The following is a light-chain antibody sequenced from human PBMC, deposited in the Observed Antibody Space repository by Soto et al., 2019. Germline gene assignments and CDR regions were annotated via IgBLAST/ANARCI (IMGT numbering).Light chain of an antibody. CDR2: EVS. J-gene: IGLJ2*01. V-gene: IGLV2-14*01. CDR1: SSDVGGYNY. Sequence: QSALTQPASVSGSPGQSITISCTGTSSDVGGYNYVSWYQQHPGKAPKLMIYEVSNRPSGVSNRFYGSKSGNTASLTISGLKAEDDADYYCSSYTTSSTVVFGGGTKVTV. CDR3: SSYTTSSTVV.